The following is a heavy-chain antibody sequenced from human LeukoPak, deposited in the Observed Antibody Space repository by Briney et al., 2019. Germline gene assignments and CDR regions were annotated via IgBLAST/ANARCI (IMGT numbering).Heavy chain of an antibody. V-gene: IGHV3-23*01. Sequence: PGGSLRLSCAASGFTFSSYYMHWVRLTPGKGLEWVSAISGSGGSTYYADSVKGRFTISRDNSKNTLYLQMNSMTAEDTAVYYWAKDRETGKRRKLGGKDYWGQGTRVTVSS. CDR2: ISGSGGST. D-gene: IGHD1-1*01. CDR3: AKDRETGKRRKLGGKDY. CDR1: GFTFSSYY. J-gene: IGHJ4*02.